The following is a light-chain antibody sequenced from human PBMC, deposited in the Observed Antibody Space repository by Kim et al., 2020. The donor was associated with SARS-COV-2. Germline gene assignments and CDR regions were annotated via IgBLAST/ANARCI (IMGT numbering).Light chain of an antibody. CDR3: SSYTSSSTWV. J-gene: IGLJ3*02. V-gene: IGLV2-14*03. CDR2: GVS. CDR1: SSDVGGYNY. Sequence: GQSITISCTGTSSDVGGYNYVSWYQQHPGKAPKLMIYGVSDRPSGISNHFSGSKSGNTASLTISGLQAEDEADYYCSSYTSSSTWVFGGGTQLTVL.